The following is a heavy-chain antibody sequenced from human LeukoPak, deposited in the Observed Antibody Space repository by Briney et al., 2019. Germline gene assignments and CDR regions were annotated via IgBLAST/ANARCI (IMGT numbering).Heavy chain of an antibody. V-gene: IGHV3-30*18. CDR3: AKYGSYNYYDTSPDY. D-gene: IGHD3-22*01. CDR1: GFTFSSNY. Sequence: GGSLKLSCAASGFTFSSNYMSWVRQAPGKGLEWVAVISYDGSYKYYTDSVKGRFTISRDNSKNTLFLQMNSLRAEDTAVYFCAKYGSYNYYDTSPDYWGQGTLVTVSS. CDR2: ISYDGSYK. J-gene: IGHJ4*02.